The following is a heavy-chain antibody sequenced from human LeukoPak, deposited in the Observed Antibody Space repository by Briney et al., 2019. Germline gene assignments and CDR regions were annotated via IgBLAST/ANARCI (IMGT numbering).Heavy chain of an antibody. CDR3: ARGGALTSFDS. CDR1: GFSFSSYS. Sequence: ASVKVSCKASGFSFSSYSFSWVRQAPGQGLEWMGWISAYNGKTNYAQKFQGRVTMTTDTSTTTVYMDLRSLRSGDTAVYFCARGGALTSFDSWGQGTLITVSS. CDR2: ISAYNGKT. J-gene: IGHJ4*02. D-gene: IGHD1-26*01. V-gene: IGHV1-18*01.